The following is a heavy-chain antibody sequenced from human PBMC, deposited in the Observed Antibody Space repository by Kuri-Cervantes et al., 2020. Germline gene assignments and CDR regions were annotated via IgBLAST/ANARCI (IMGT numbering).Heavy chain of an antibody. CDR3: AREQIVVGLVGYYYYGMDV. V-gene: IGHV3-33*08. D-gene: IGHD3-22*01. CDR1: GLTLSSYS. Sequence: GGSLRLSCVVFGLTLSSYSMSWVRQPPGKGLEWVAVIWYDGSNKYYADSVKGRFTISRDNSKNTLYLQMNSLRAEDTAVYYGAREQIVVGLVGYYYYGMDVWGQGTTVTGSS. CDR2: IWYDGSNK. J-gene: IGHJ6*02.